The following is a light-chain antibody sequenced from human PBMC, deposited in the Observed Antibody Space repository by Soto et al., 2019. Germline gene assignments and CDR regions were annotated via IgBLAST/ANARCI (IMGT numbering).Light chain of an antibody. J-gene: IGKJ1*01. CDR2: EVS. CDR3: QQYNSYPRT. CDR1: QSVSSW. V-gene: IGKV1-5*03. Sequence: DIRMTHSPATLSAALGDRVTITCLASQSVSSWLAWYQQKTGEASNLIIYEVSTLESGVPSRFSGSGSGKEFTITISSLQPDDFATYYCQQYNSYPRTFGQGTKV.